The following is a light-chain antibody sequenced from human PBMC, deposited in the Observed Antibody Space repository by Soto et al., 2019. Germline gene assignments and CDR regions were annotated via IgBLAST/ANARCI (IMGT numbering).Light chain of an antibody. V-gene: IGLV2-23*02. Sequence: QSALTQPRSVSGSPGQSVTISCTGTSSDVGGYNYVSWYQQHPGKAPKLMISEVTKRPSGVSNRFSGSKSGNTASLTISGLQAADEADYYCSSYAGSRNFVIFGGGTKLTVL. CDR2: EVT. CDR1: SSDVGGYNY. J-gene: IGLJ2*01. CDR3: SSYAGSRNFVI.